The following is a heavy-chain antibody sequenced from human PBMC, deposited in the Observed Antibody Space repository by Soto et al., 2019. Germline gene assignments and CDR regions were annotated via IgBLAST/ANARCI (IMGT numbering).Heavy chain of an antibody. D-gene: IGHD6-19*01. Sequence: SETLSLTCTVSGGSISGSSYYWGWIRQPPGKGLEWIGSIYYSGSTYYNPSLKSRVTISVDTSKNQFSLKLSSVTAADTAVYYCALLAAGDAFDIWGQGTMVTVSS. J-gene: IGHJ3*02. V-gene: IGHV4-39*01. CDR1: GGSISGSSYY. CDR3: ALLAAGDAFDI. CDR2: IYYSGST.